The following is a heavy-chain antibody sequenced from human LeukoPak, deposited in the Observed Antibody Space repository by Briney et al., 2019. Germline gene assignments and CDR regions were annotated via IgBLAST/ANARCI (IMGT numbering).Heavy chain of an antibody. Sequence: GGSLRLSCAASAFTFSDYSMNWVRQAPGKGLEWVSYISGRSSTIYYADSVKGRFTISRDNAKNSMYLQMNSLRAEDTAVYYCARDRIKSGSYYFDYWGQGTLVTVSS. D-gene: IGHD1-26*01. J-gene: IGHJ4*02. CDR1: AFTFSDYS. V-gene: IGHV3-48*01. CDR2: ISGRSSTI. CDR3: ARDRIKSGSYYFDY.